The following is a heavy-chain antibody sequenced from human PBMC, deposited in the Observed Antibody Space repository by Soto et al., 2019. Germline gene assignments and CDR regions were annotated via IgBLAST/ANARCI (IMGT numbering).Heavy chain of an antibody. D-gene: IGHD1-1*01. CDR2: INPSGGST. CDR3: ARDPRVPDAFDI. Sequence: ASVKVSCKASGYTFTGYYMHWVRQAPGQGLEWMGIINPSGGSTSYAQKFQGRVTMTRDTSTSTVYMELSSLRSEDTAVYYCARDPRVPDAFDIWGQGTMVTVSS. J-gene: IGHJ3*02. CDR1: GYTFTGYY. V-gene: IGHV1-46*03.